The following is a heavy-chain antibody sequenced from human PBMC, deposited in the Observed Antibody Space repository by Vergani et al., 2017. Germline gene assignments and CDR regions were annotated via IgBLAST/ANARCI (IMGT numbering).Heavy chain of an antibody. CDR3: ARESPGGVYGMDV. J-gene: IGHJ6*02. Sequence: QVQLQESGPGLVKPSQTLSLTCTVSGGSISSGDYYWSWIRQPPGKGLEWIGYIYYSGSTYYNPSLRSRVTRAVDTSKNQFSLKLSSVTAADTAVYYCARESPGGVYGMDVWGQGTTVTVSS. CDR1: GGSISSGDYY. V-gene: IGHV4-30-4*01. D-gene: IGHD3-16*01. CDR2: IYYSGST.